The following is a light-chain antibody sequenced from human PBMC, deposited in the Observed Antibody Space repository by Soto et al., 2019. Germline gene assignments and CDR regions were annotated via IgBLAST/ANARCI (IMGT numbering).Light chain of an antibody. CDR2: GAS. CDR1: QAVGSSY. Sequence: EIVLTQSPGTLSLSPGERATLSCRASQAVGSSYLAWYQQKAGQTPRLLIYGASTRATGIPDRFSGSGSGTDFTLTISGVEPEDFAVYYCQQYSSSRFTFGPGTRVDI. CDR3: QQYSSSRFT. V-gene: IGKV3-20*01. J-gene: IGKJ3*01.